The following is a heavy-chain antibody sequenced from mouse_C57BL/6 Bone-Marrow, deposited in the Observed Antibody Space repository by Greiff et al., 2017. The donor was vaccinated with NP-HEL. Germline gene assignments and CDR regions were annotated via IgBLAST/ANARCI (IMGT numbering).Heavy chain of an antibody. V-gene: IGHV1-76*01. Sequence: VQLVESGAELVRPGASVKLSCKASGYTFTDYYINWVKQRPGQGLEWIARIYPGSGNTYYHEKFKGKATLTAEKSSSTAYMQLSSLTSEDSAVYFCAFGTVVATLYYFDYWGQGTTLTVSS. D-gene: IGHD1-1*01. CDR3: AFGTVVATLYYFDY. CDR2: IYPGSGNT. CDR1: GYTFTDYY. J-gene: IGHJ2*01.